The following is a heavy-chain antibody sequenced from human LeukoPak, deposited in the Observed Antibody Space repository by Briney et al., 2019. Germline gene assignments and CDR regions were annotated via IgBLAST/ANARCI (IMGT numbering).Heavy chain of an antibody. CDR1: GGSFSGYY. CDR2: IYTSGST. Sequence: SETLSLTCAVYGGSFSGYYWSWIRQPAGKGLEWIGRIYTSGSTNYNPSLKSRVTMSVDTSKNQFSLKLTSVTAADTAVYFCARSELNDYFKYWGQGILVTVST. D-gene: IGHD3-16*01. V-gene: IGHV4-59*10. J-gene: IGHJ4*02. CDR3: ARSELNDYFKY.